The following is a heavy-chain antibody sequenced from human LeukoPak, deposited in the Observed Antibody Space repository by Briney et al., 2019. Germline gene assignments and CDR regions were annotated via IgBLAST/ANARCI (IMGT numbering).Heavy chain of an antibody. J-gene: IGHJ3*02. Sequence: PSETLSLTCTVSGGSIDSYYWSWIRQPPGKGLEWIGYIYYRGSTNYNPSLKSRVTMSVDMSKNQFSLKLSSVTAADTAVYYCARFRASSGYYFDIWGQGTMVTVSS. CDR3: ARFRASSGYYFDI. D-gene: IGHD3-22*01. CDR2: IYYRGST. V-gene: IGHV4-59*01. CDR1: GGSIDSYY.